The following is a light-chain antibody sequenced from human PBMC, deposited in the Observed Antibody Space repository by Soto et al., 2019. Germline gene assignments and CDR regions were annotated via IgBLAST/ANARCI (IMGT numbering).Light chain of an antibody. J-gene: IGLJ3*02. Sequence: QSVLTQPASVSGSPGQSITISCTGTSSDIGTYNLVSWYQHYPGKAPKLMIYEGIKRPSGVSNRFSGSKSGNTASLTISGLQAEDEADYYCSSYTSSTTRVFGGGTKLTVL. CDR2: EGI. V-gene: IGLV2-14*02. CDR1: SSDIGTYNL. CDR3: SSYTSSTTRV.